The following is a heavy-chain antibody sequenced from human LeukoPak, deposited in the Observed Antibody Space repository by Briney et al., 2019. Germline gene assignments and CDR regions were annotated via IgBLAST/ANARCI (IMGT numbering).Heavy chain of an antibody. CDR3: ATVRGSAAAGGPWTPDYFDL. CDR1: GGSFSGYY. J-gene: IGHJ4*02. Sequence: SETLSLTCAVYGGSFSGYYWSWIRQPPGKGLEWIGEINHSGSTNYNPSLKSRVTISVDTSKNQFSLKLNSVTVADTAVYYCATVRGSAAAGGPWTPDYFDLGGQGTLVTVSS. D-gene: IGHD6-13*01. CDR2: INHSGST. V-gene: IGHV4-34*01.